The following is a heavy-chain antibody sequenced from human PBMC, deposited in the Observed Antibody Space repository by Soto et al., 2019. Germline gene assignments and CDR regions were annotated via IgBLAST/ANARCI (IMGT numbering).Heavy chain of an antibody. CDR3: AGSSSWTRFDY. V-gene: IGHV4-34*01. D-gene: IGHD6-13*01. CDR1: GGSFSGYY. Sequence: SQTLSLTCAFYGGSFSGYYWSWIRQPPGKGLEWIGEINHSGSTNYNPSLKSRVTISVDTSKNQFSLKLSSVTAADTALYYCAGSSSWTRFDYWGQGTLVTVSS. CDR2: INHSGST. J-gene: IGHJ4*02.